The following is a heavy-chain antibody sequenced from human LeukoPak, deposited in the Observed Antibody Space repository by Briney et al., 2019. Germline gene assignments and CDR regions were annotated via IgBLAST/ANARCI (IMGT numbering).Heavy chain of an antibody. Sequence: ASVKVSCKASGGTFSSYAISWVRQAPGQGLEWMGVINPSGGSTRYAQKFQGRVTVTRDTSTSTVYMELSSLRSEDTAVYYCARARGAVVAAIVLDYWGQGTLVTVSS. CDR2: INPSGGST. D-gene: IGHD2-21*02. J-gene: IGHJ4*02. CDR1: GGTFSSYA. V-gene: IGHV1-46*01. CDR3: ARARGAVVAAIVLDY.